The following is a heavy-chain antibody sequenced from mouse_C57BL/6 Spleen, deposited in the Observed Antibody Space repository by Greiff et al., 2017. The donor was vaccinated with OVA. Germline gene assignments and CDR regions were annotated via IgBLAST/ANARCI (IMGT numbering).Heavy chain of an antibody. CDR2: IYPGDGDT. D-gene: IGHD2-1*01. V-gene: IGHV1-80*01. CDR1: GYAFSSYW. Sequence: QVQLQQSGAELVKPGASVKISCKASGYAFSSYWMNWVKQRPGKGLEWIGQIYPGDGDTKYNGKFKGKATLTADKSSSTAYMQLSSLTSEDSAVYFCARGGDYGNYDWYFDVWGTGTTVTVSS. J-gene: IGHJ1*03. CDR3: ARGGDYGNYDWYFDV.